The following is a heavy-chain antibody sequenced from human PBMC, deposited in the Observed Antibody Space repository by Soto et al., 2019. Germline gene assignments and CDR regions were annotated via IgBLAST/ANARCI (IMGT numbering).Heavy chain of an antibody. V-gene: IGHV1-46*01. D-gene: IGHD3-3*02. J-gene: IGHJ4*02. CDR1: GYIFFSYY. Sequence: XSVKVSCKASGYIFFSYYIHWVRQAPGQGLEWMGRFLASGGNTDYAQRFRGRVSMTRDTSSTNTVSLELTSLTSDDTAVYYCARGGATIFGVIDYWGQGTRVTVSS. CDR2: FLASGGNT. CDR3: ARGGATIFGVIDY.